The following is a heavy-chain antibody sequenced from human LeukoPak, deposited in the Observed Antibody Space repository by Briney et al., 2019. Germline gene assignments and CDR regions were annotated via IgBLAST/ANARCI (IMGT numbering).Heavy chain of an antibody. CDR2: INWNGGST. CDR1: GFTFGDYG. CDR3: ARAIYNAGYSSRNVLYLDY. V-gene: IGHV3-20*04. J-gene: IGHJ4*02. Sequence: SGGSLRLSCAASGFTFGDYGMSWVRQAPGKGLEWVSGINWNGGSTSYAGSVKGRFTISRDNAKNSLYLQMNSLRAEDTAVYYCARAIYNAGYSSRNVLYLDYWGQGTLVTVSS. D-gene: IGHD6-13*01.